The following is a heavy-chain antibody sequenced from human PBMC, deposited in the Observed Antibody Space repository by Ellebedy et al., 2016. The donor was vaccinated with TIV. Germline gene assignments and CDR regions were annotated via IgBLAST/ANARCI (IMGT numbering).Heavy chain of an antibody. CDR3: ARPVGRGFGDFMY. V-gene: IGHV4-4*09. CDR1: GGSITTYY. CDR2: IHSSGRT. J-gene: IGHJ4*02. Sequence: MPSDTLSLTCSVSGGSITTYYWSWIRQSPEKELGWTGYIHSSGRTVYNPSLRGRATMSVDTSTNQFSLTLTSVTAADTAVYFCARPVGRGFGDFMYWGQGTLVTVSS. D-gene: IGHD2/OR15-2a*01.